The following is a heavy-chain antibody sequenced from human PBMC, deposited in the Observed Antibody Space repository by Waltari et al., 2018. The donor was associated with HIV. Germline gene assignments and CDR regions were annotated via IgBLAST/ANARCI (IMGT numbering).Heavy chain of an antibody. Sequence: QVQLVQSGAEVTKPGASVKVSCKASGYSFTSYDINWVRQATGQGLEWMGWMTPSSGNTGSAQKFQGRVTMSRNTSVSTVYMELSTLTSDDTAIYFCARGGSTHTHFAYWGQGTLVTVSS. CDR2: MTPSSGNT. CDR1: GYSFTSYD. CDR3: ARGGSTHTHFAY. V-gene: IGHV1-8*01. J-gene: IGHJ4*02. D-gene: IGHD1-26*01.